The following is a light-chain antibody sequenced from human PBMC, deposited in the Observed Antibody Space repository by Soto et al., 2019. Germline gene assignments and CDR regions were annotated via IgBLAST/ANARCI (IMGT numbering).Light chain of an antibody. CDR1: QSISSW. V-gene: IGKV1-5*03. CDR3: QQYDSFSLT. CDR2: RAS. Sequence: DIPMTQSPSTLSASVGDRVIITCRASQSISSWLAWYQQKPGKAPKRLIYRASSLESGVPSRFSGSGSGTEFTLTISSLQPDDFATYYCQQYDSFSLTFGGGTKVEIK. J-gene: IGKJ4*01.